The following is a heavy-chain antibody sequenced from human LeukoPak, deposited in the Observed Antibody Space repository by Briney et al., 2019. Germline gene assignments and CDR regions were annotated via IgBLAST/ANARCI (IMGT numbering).Heavy chain of an antibody. V-gene: IGHV3-30-3*01. Sequence: PGGSLRLSCTASGFSFNDYATYWVRQTPGKGLEWVALISYDGHDKSYADSVRGRFTISRDNSKNTLYLQMYYCARDFFPIVDSTWYEIGYWGQGTLVTVSS. CDR3: TWYEIGY. D-gene: IGHD2-21*01. CDR1: GFSFNDYA. CDR2: ISYDGHDK. J-gene: IGHJ4*02.